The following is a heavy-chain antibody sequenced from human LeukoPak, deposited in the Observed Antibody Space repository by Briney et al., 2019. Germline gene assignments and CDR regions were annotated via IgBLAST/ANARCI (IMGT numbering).Heavy chain of an antibody. D-gene: IGHD3-10*01. V-gene: IGHV4-34*01. CDR1: GGSFSGYY. Sequence: SETLSLTCAVYGGSFSGYYWSWLRQPPGKGLEWIGGINPSGSTNYNPSLKSRVTISVDTSKNQFSLKLSSVTAADTAVYYCARDRRITMVRGVSGARRNDYWGQGTLVAVSP. J-gene: IGHJ4*02. CDR3: ARDRRITMVRGVSGARRNDY. CDR2: INPSGST.